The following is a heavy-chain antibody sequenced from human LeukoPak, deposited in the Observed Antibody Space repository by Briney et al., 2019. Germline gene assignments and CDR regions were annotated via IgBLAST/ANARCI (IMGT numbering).Heavy chain of an antibody. CDR3: ASLDIVPTAIRRSYYYYMDV. Sequence: GGSLGLSCAASGFTVSSNYMSWVRQAPGKGLEYISFISGSSSNIYYADSVKGRFTISRDNPKNSLYLQMNSLRAEDTAVYYCASLDIVPTAIRRSYYYYMDVWGKGTTVTVSS. J-gene: IGHJ6*03. V-gene: IGHV3-21*01. CDR1: GFTVSSNY. D-gene: IGHD2-2*02. CDR2: ISGSSSNI.